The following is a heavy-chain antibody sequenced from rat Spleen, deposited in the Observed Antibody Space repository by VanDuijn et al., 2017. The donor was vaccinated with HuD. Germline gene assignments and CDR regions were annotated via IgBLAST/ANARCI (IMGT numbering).Heavy chain of an antibody. CDR3: ARLGLLGGLDYFEY. CDR1: GFTFSNYY. V-gene: IGHV5-25*01. Sequence: EVQLVESGGGLVQPGRSLKLSCAASGFTFSNYYMAWVRQAPTKGLEWVATISTSGSRTYYPDSVKGRFTISRDNAKSSLYLQMNSLKSEDTATYYCARLGLLGGLDYFEYWGQGVMVTVSS. D-gene: IGHD1-11*01. CDR2: ISTSGSRT. J-gene: IGHJ2*01.